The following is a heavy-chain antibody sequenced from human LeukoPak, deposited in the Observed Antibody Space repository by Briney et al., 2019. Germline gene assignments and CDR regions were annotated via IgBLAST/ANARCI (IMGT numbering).Heavy chain of an antibody. V-gene: IGHV3-23*01. CDR2: INTGGDHT. Sequence: GGSLRLSCAASGFTFNKYGMSWVRQAPGKGLEWVSAINTGGDHTNYADSVKGRFTISRDNAKNTLDLQINSLWAEDTAVYYCAKSLCQQWPLAGFYDFWGQGTLITVSS. J-gene: IGHJ4*02. CDR1: GFTFNKYG. D-gene: IGHD6-19*01. CDR3: AKSLCQQWPLAGFYDF.